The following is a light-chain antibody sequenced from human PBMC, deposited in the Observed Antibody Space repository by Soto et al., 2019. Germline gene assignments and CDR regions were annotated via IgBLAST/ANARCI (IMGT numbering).Light chain of an antibody. Sequence: QSALTQPAAVSGSPGQSITISCTGTISDIGLYNYVSWYQQHPGKAPKLVIYEVSNRPSGVSDRFSGSKSDNTASLTISGLQAEDEANYYCSSFTTNSTLVFGAGTKVTVL. J-gene: IGLJ1*01. CDR1: ISDIGLYNY. V-gene: IGLV2-14*01. CDR3: SSFTTNSTLV. CDR2: EVS.